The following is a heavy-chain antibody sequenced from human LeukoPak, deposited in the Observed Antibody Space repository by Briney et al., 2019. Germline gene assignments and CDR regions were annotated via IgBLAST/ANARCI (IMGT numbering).Heavy chain of an antibody. Sequence: GGSLRLSCAASGFTFSSYGMHWVRQAPGKGLEWVAVISYDGSNKYYADSVKGRFTISRDNSKNTLYLQMNSLRAEDTAVYYCAKDFRAKWELLPPDAFDIWGQGTMVTVSS. D-gene: IGHD1-26*01. CDR3: AKDFRAKWELLPPDAFDI. J-gene: IGHJ3*02. V-gene: IGHV3-30*18. CDR2: ISYDGSNK. CDR1: GFTFSSYG.